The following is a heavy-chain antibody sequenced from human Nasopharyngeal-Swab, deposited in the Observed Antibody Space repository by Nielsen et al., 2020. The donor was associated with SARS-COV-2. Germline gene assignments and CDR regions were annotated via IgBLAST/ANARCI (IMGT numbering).Heavy chain of an antibody. J-gene: IGHJ4*02. Sequence: GESLKISCAASGFIFSASAIHWVRQASGKGLEWVGRIGDKDHNYATTYGASVQGRFTIARDDSKNTAFLQMDSLKTEDTALYYCTTDFYFDYWGQGTLVTVSS. CDR1: GFIFSASA. V-gene: IGHV3-73*01. CDR3: TTDFYFDY. CDR2: IGDKDHNYAT.